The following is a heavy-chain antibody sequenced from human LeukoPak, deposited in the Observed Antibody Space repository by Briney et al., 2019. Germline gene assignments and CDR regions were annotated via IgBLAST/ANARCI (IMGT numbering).Heavy chain of an antibody. CDR1: GFTFSSYA. CDR3: AKDSDYDYSGYDSDYYGMDV. V-gene: IGHV3-23*01. J-gene: IGHJ6*02. CDR2: ISGSGGST. D-gene: IGHD5-12*01. Sequence: GGSLRLPCAASGFTFSSYAMSWVRQAPGKGLEWVSAISGSGGSTYYADSVKGRFTISRDNSKNTLYLQMNSLRAEDTAVYYCAKDSDYDYSGYDSDYYGMDVWGQGTTVTVSS.